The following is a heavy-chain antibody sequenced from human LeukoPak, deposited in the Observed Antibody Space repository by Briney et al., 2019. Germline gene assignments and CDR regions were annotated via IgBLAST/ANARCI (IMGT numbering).Heavy chain of an antibody. J-gene: IGHJ4*02. Sequence: TSVTVSFTASGFTYTTSTMHWVRQARGHRLEWIGWIVVGSGNTNYAQKFQERVTITRDMSTSTAYMELSSLRSEDTAVYYCAAASDNWNYSGYDYWGQGTLVTVSS. CDR1: GFTYTTST. CDR3: AAASDNWNYSGYDY. CDR2: IVVGSGNT. D-gene: IGHD1-7*01. V-gene: IGHV1-58*02.